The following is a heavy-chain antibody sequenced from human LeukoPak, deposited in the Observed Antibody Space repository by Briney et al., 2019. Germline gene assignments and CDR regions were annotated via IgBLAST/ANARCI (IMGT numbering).Heavy chain of an antibody. D-gene: IGHD6-19*01. CDR1: GFTFSSYA. J-gene: IGHJ4*02. V-gene: IGHV3-64*01. CDR3: ARVGSGWYIDY. Sequence: GGSLRLSCAASGFTFSSYAMSWVRQAPGKGLEYVSAISSNGGSTYYANSVKGRFTISRDNSKNTLYLQMGSLRAEDMAVYYCARVGSGWYIDYWGQGTLVTVSS. CDR2: ISSNGGST.